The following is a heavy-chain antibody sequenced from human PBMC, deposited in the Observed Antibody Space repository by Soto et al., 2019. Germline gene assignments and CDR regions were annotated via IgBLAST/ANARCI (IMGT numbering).Heavy chain of an antibody. D-gene: IGHD4-17*01. CDR1: GYTFTSYG. V-gene: IGHV1-18*01. CDR3: ARDDYGDSLDY. CDR2: ISASNGNT. Sequence: QVQLVQSGAEVKNSGASVKVSCKASGYTFTSYGFSWVRQAPGQGLEWMGWISASNGNTNYAQKLQGRVTMTTDTSTGTAYMELRSLRSDDTATYYCARDDYGDSLDYWGQGTLVTVSS. J-gene: IGHJ4*02.